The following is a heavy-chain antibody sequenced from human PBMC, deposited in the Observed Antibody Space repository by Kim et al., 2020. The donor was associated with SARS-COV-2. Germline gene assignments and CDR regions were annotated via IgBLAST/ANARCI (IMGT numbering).Heavy chain of an antibody. D-gene: IGHD1-26*01. J-gene: IGHJ4*02. CDR3: AKLGSTGIDY. Sequence: STSYADSVKGRFTISRDNSKNTLYLQMNSLRAEDTAVYYCAKLGSTGIDYWGQGTLVTVSS. CDR2: ST. V-gene: IGHV3-23*01.